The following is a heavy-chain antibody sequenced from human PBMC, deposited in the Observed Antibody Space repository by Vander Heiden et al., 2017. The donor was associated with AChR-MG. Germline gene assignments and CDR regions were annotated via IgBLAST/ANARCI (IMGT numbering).Heavy chain of an antibody. CDR2: INEDGSEK. J-gene: IGHJ4*02. CDR3: VRGTTIPGIDY. Sequence: EVHLVESGWDLVQPGGSLRLSCAASGFTFSSLWMNWVRQAPGKGLEWVANINEDGSEKSYVDSVKGRFTISRDNAQNSLFLQMNYLRAEDTAVYYCVRGTTIPGIDYWGQGTLVTVSS. CDR1: GFTFSSLW. D-gene: IGHD1-7*01. V-gene: IGHV3-7*01.